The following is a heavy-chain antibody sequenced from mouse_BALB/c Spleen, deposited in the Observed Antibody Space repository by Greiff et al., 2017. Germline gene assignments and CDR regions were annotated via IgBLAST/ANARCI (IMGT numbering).Heavy chain of an antibody. CDR3: ASIWFAY. V-gene: IGHV1-14*01. CDR2: INPYNDGT. CDR1: GYTFTSYV. J-gene: IGHJ3*01. Sequence: EVKLQESGPELVKPGASVKMSCKASGYTFTSYVMHWVKQKPGQGLEWIGYINPYNDGTKYNEKFKGKATLTSDKSSSTAYMELSSLTSEDSAVYYCASIWFAYWGQGTLVTVSA.